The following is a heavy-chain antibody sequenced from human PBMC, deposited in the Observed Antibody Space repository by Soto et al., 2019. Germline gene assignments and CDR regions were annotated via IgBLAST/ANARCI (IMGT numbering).Heavy chain of an antibody. CDR3: ASYCSGGSCYPGLWFDP. V-gene: IGHV4-34*01. J-gene: IGHJ5*02. D-gene: IGHD2-15*01. Sequence: QVQLQQWGAGLLKPSETLSLTCAVYGGSFSGYYWSWIRQPPGKGLEWIGEINHSGSTNYNPSLKSRVTISVDTSKNQFSLKLSSVTAADTAVYYCASYCSGGSCYPGLWFDPWGQGTLVTVSS. CDR1: GGSFSGYY. CDR2: INHSGST.